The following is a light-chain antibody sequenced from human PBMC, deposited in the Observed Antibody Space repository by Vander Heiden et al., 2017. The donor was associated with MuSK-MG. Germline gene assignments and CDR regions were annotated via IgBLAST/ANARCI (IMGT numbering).Light chain of an antibody. CDR3: HVWDSSSDPVV. CDR1: NIGSKS. CDR2: DDR. J-gene: IGLJ2*01. V-gene: IGLV3-21*03. Sequence: SYVLTQPPSVSVAPGKTAMITCERSNIGSKSVHWYQQKPGQAPVLVVYDDRDRPSGIPERFSGYNSGNTATLTISRVEAGDEADYYCHVWDSSSDPVVFGGGTKVTVL.